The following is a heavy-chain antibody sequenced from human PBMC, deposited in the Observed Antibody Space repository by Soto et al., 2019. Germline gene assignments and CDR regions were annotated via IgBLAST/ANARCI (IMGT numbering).Heavy chain of an antibody. V-gene: IGHV3-48*01. CDR1: GFTFSSYS. D-gene: IGHD5-18*01. CDR2: ISSSSSTI. Sequence: EVQLVESGGGLVQPGGSLRLSCAASGFTFSSYSMNWVRQAPGNGLEWVSYISSSSSTIYYADSVKGRFTISRDNAKNSLYLQMNSLGAEDTAVYYCARAPDTAMVNVVYFDYWGQGTLVTVSS. J-gene: IGHJ4*02. CDR3: ARAPDTAMVNVVYFDY.